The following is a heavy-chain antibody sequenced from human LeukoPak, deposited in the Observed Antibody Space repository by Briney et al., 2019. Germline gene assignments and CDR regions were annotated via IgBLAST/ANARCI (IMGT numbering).Heavy chain of an antibody. CDR1: GFPFSSYA. CDR3: AKATGYLL. Sequence: GGSLRLSCAASGFPFSSYAMSGVRQAPGKGLEWVSTISNSDDSTYYADSVKGRFTISRDNSENTLFLRMNSLRAEDTAVYYCAKATGYLLWGQGTLVIVSS. J-gene: IGHJ4*02. V-gene: IGHV3-23*01. CDR2: ISNSDDST. D-gene: IGHD1-14*01.